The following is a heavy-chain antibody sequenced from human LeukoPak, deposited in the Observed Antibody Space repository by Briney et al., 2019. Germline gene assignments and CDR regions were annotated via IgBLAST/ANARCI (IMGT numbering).Heavy chain of an antibody. CDR3: ARRLVVAATPYYYYGMDV. Sequence: GGSLRLSCAASGFTSSSYWMHWVRQAPGKGLVWVSRINSDGSSTSYADSVKGRFTISRDNAKNTLYLQMNSLRAEDTAVYYCARRLVVAATPYYYYGMDVWGQGTTVTVSS. D-gene: IGHD2-15*01. V-gene: IGHV3-74*01. CDR2: INSDGSST. CDR1: GFTSSSYW. J-gene: IGHJ6*02.